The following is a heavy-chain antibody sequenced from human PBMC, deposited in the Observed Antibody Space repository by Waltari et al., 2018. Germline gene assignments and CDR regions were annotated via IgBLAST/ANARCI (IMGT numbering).Heavy chain of an antibody. V-gene: IGHV4-34*01. J-gene: IGHJ4*02. CDR3: ARGQRGLLWFGEYYYFDY. D-gene: IGHD3-10*01. CDR2: INHSGST. Sequence: QVQLQQWGAGLLKPSETLSLTCAVYGGSFSGYYWSWIRQPPGKGLEWIGEINHSGSTNYNPSLKSRVTISVDTSKNQFSLKLSSVTAADTAVYYCARGQRGLLWFGEYYYFDYWGQGTQVTVSS. CDR1: GGSFSGYY.